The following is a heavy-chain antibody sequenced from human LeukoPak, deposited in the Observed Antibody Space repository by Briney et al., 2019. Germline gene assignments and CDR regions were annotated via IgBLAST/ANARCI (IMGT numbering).Heavy chain of an antibody. D-gene: IGHD3-10*01. Sequence: GSSVKVSCKASGGTFSSYAISWVRQAPGQGLEWMGWINSNSGGTNYAQKFQGWVTMTRDTSISTAYMELSRLRSDDTAVYYCARGSGSYYSWFDPWGQGTLVTVSS. CDR1: GGTFSSYA. V-gene: IGHV1-2*04. CDR2: INSNSGGT. CDR3: ARGSGSYYSWFDP. J-gene: IGHJ5*02.